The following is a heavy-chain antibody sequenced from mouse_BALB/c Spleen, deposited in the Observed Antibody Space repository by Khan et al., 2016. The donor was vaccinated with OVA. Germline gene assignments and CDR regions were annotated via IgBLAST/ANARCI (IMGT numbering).Heavy chain of an antibody. CDR2: INPTSGYT. J-gene: IGHJ2*02. Sequence: QVQLQQSGTELAKPGASVKMSCKASGYTFTTYWMHWVKQRPGQGLEWIGYINPTSGYTDYNEKFKDKATLSADKSSSTAYMQMSSLTSEDSAVYYIEIDRIYYWGQGTSLTVSS. CDR3: EIDRIYY. CDR1: GYTFTTYW. V-gene: IGHV1-7*01.